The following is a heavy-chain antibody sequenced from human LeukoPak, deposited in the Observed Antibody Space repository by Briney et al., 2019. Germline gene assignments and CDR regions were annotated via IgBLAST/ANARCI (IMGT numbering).Heavy chain of an antibody. J-gene: IGHJ4*02. CDR1: GFAFSAYG. D-gene: IGHD5-24*01. CDR2: MWYDGSNE. V-gene: IGHV3-33*01. CDR3: VRGDSPRGGYAEY. Sequence: PGGSLRLSCTTSGFAFSAYGMHWVRQAPGQGLEWVAVMWYDGSNEYYADSVKGRATISRDNSNNMLHLQLDSLRAEDTAVYYCVRGDSPRGGYAEYWGQGTLVTVSS.